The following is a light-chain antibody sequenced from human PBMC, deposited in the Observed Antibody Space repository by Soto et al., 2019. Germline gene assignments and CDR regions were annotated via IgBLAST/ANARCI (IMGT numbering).Light chain of an antibody. Sequence: QSAVTQPRSVSGSPGQSVTISCTGTSSDVGGYNYVSWYQHHPGNAPKLMIYDVAKRPSGVPDRFSGSKSGNTASLTISGLQAYDEADYYCCSYVDSYSRHVVFGGGTKLTVL. CDR3: CSYVDSYSRHVV. V-gene: IGLV2-11*01. CDR2: DVA. CDR1: SSDVGGYNY. J-gene: IGLJ2*01.